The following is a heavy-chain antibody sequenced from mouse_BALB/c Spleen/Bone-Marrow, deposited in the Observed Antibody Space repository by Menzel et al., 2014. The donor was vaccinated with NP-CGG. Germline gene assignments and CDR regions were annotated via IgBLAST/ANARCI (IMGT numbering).Heavy chain of an antibody. Sequence: LQQPGPELVWTGASVKLSCQASGYTFTSYWMHWVKQRPGQGLEWIGIIYPGSGRTNYDEKFKSKATLTVDTSSSTGCMQLSSLTSEDSAVYYCTRLGAPYAMNYWGQGTSGTVPS. CDR3: TRLGAPYAMNY. CDR1: GYTFTSYW. J-gene: IGHJ4*01. V-gene: IGHV1S22*01. CDR2: IYPGSGRT.